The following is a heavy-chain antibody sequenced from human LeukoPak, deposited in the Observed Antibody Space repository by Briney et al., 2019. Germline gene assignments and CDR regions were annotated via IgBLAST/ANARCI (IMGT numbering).Heavy chain of an antibody. CDR1: GFTFSSYW. CDR3: ARGDTAMVTFYYYYMDV. D-gene: IGHD5-18*01. V-gene: IGHV3-74*01. Sequence: GGSLRLSCAASGFTFSSYWMHWVRQAPGKGLVWVSRINTDGSSTSYADSVKGRFTISRDSAKNTLYLQMNSLRAGDTAVYYCARGDTAMVTFYYYYMDVWGKGTTVTVSS. CDR2: INTDGSST. J-gene: IGHJ6*03.